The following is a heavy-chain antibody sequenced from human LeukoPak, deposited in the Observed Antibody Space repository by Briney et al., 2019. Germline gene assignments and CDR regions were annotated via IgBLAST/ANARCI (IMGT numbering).Heavy chain of an antibody. CDR2: ISYDGSNK. Sequence: GGSLRLSCAASGFTFSSYGMHWVRQAPGKGLEWVAVISYDGSNKYYADSVKGRFTISRDNSKNTLCLQMNSLRAEDTAVYYCAKGVHWADSSGYYSPWGQGTLVTVSS. J-gene: IGHJ5*02. V-gene: IGHV3-30*18. CDR1: GFTFSSYG. D-gene: IGHD3-22*01. CDR3: AKGVHWADSSGYYSP.